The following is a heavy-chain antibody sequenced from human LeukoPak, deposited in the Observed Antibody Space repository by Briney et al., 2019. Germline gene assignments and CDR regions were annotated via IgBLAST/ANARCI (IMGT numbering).Heavy chain of an antibody. CDR1: GFTFSSYW. CDR3: ARDRVTMVRGVNYYFDY. J-gene: IGHJ4*02. V-gene: IGHV3-7*05. D-gene: IGHD3-10*01. CDR2: IKQDGSEK. Sequence: GGSLRLSCAASGFTFSSYWMSWVRQAPGKGLEWVANIKQDGSEKYYVDSVKGRFTISRDNVKNSLYLQMNSLRAEDTAVYYCARDRVTMVRGVNYYFDYWGQGTLVTVSS.